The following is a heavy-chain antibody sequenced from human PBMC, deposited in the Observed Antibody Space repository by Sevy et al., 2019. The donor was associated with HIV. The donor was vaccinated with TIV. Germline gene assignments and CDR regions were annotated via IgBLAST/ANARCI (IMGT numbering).Heavy chain of an antibody. CDR1: GFTFSSYG. D-gene: IGHD1-20*01. V-gene: IGHV3-33*01. CDR3: AREIWDSWNDVGYYSDYGMDV. CDR2: IWYDGSNK. J-gene: IGHJ6*02. Sequence: GGSLRLSCAASGFTFSSYGMHWVRQAPGKGLEWVAVIWYDGSNKYYADSVKGRFTISRDNSKNTLYLQMNSLRAEDTAVYYCAREIWDSWNDVGYYSDYGMDVWGQGTTVTVSS.